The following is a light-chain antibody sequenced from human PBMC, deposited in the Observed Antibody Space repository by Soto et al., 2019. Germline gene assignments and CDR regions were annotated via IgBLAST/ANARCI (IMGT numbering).Light chain of an antibody. CDR3: SSYTSSSTVGV. J-gene: IGLJ1*01. Sequence: QSALTQPASVSGSPGQSITVSCTGTSSDIGAYDYVSWYQQHPGKAPKVIISEVSKRPSGVSHRFSGSKSGNTASLTISGRQAEDEADYYCSSYTSSSTVGVFGTGTKLTVL. CDR1: SSDIGAYDY. CDR2: EVS. V-gene: IGLV2-14*01.